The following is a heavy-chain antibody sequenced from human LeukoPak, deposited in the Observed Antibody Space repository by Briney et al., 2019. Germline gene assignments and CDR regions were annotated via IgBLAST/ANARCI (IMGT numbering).Heavy chain of an antibody. CDR2: IKQDGSKK. CDR1: GFTFSSYW. Sequence: GGSLRLSCAASGFTFSSYWMSWVRQAPGKGLEWVANIKQDGSKKYYVDSVKGRFTISRDNAKNSLYLQMNSLRAEDTAVYYCARDQVKSIVVVPAAIFHWGQGTLVTVSS. V-gene: IGHV3-7*01. J-gene: IGHJ4*02. D-gene: IGHD2-2*01. CDR3: ARDQVKSIVVVPAAIFH.